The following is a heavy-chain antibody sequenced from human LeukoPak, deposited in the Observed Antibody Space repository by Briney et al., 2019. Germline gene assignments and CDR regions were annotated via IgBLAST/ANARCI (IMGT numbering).Heavy chain of an antibody. D-gene: IGHD6-13*01. CDR3: VKDYGPKQLVFFDS. Sequence: GGSLRLSCAASGFTFSNYGMNWVRQTPDKGLEWVASISSTSSYIYYTDSVRGRFTISRDNTKNSLYLQMNSPRAEDTAVYYCVKDYGPKQLVFFDSWGQGTLVTVSS. CDR2: ISSTSSYI. V-gene: IGHV3-21*01. CDR1: GFTFSNYG. J-gene: IGHJ4*02.